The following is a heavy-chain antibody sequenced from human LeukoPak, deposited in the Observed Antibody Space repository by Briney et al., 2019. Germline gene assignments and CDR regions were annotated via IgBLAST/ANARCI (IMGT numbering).Heavy chain of an antibody. Sequence: SETLSLTCTVSGGSISSYYWSWIRQPPGKGLEWIGYIYYSGSTNYNPSLKSRVTISVDTSKNQFSLKLSSVTAADTAVYYCAREKYYYGSSGYRDYMDVWGKGTTVTVSS. V-gene: IGHV4-59*01. D-gene: IGHD3-22*01. J-gene: IGHJ6*03. CDR2: IYYSGST. CDR1: GGSISSYY. CDR3: AREKYYYGSSGYRDYMDV.